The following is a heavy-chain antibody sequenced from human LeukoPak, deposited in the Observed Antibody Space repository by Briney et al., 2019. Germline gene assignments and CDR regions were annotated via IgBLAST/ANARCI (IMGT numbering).Heavy chain of an antibody. CDR2: IYYSGST. D-gene: IGHD5-12*01. Sequence: PSETLSLTCTVSGGSISSSSYYWGWIRQPPGKGLEWIGSIYYSGSTYYNPSLKSRVTISVDTSKNQFSLKLTSVTAADTALYYCARLGDYSGYDYWGQGTLVTVSS. CDR1: GGSISSSSYY. CDR3: ARLGDYSGYDY. J-gene: IGHJ4*02. V-gene: IGHV4-39*01.